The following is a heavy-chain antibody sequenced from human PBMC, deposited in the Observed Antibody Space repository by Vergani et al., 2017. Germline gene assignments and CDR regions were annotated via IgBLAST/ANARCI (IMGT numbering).Heavy chain of an antibody. V-gene: IGHV5-10-1*03. CDR1: GYSFTSYW. Sequence: EVQLVPSGAEVKKPGESLRISCKGSGYSFTSYWISWVRQMPGKGLEWMGRIDPSDSYTNYSPSFQGHVTISADKSISTAYLQWSSLKASDTAMYYCASFIVGATTYYYGMDVWGQGTTVTVSS. CDR2: IDPSDSYT. J-gene: IGHJ6*02. D-gene: IGHD1-26*01. CDR3: ASFIVGATTYYYGMDV.